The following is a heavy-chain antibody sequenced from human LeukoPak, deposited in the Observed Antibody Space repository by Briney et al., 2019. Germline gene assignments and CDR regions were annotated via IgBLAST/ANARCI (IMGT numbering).Heavy chain of an antibody. D-gene: IGHD2-2*01. CDR1: GGFVSSGSYY. V-gene: IGHV4-61*01. CDR3: ARRTCSSTPVDDAFDI. CDR2: IYYSGST. Sequence: SETLSLTCTVSGGFVSSGSYYWSWIRQPPGKGLEWIGYIYYSGSTNYNPSLKSRVTISVDTSKNQFSLKLSSVTAADTAVYYCARRTCSSTPVDDAFDIWGQGKMVTVSS. J-gene: IGHJ3*02.